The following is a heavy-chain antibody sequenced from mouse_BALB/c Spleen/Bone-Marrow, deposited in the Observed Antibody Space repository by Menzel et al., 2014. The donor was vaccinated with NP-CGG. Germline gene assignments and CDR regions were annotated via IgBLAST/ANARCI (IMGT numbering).Heavy chain of an antibody. V-gene: IGHV3-6*02. CDR2: ISYDGSN. Sequence: EVKLQESGPGLVKPSQSLSLTCSVTGYSITSGYYWNWIRQFPGNKLEWMGYISYDGSNNYNPSLKNRISITRDTSKNQFSLKLNSVTTEDTATYYCARGDGNYGGAMDYWGQGTSVTVSS. CDR3: ARGDGNYGGAMDY. CDR1: GYSITSGYY. D-gene: IGHD2-1*01. J-gene: IGHJ4*01.